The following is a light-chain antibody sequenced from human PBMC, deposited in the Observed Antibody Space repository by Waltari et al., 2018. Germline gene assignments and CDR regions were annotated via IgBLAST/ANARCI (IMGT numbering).Light chain of an antibody. Sequence: EIVLTQSPGTLSFSPGERATLSCRASQAISNSYLAWYQQKPGQAPRLLIYNASLRGTGIPDKFSGSGSGTDFTLTISTLQPDDFATYYCQQSFSPAGVFGGGTKVEI. CDR1: QAISNSY. CDR3: QQSFSPAGV. V-gene: IGKV3-20*01. J-gene: IGKJ4*01. CDR2: NAS.